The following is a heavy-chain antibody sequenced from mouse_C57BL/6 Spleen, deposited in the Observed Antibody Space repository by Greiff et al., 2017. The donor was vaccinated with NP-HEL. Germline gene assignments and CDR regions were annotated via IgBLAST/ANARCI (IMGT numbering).Heavy chain of an antibody. J-gene: IGHJ4*01. Sequence: QVQLQQSGPGLVAPSQSLSITCTVSGFSLTSYAISWVRQPPGKGLEWLGVIWTGGGTNYNSALKSRLSISKDNSKSQVFLKMNSLQTDDTARYYCAREAWLLQGAMDYWGQGTSVTVSS. CDR3: AREAWLLQGAMDY. CDR2: IWTGGGT. V-gene: IGHV2-9-1*01. CDR1: GFSLTSYA. D-gene: IGHD2-3*01.